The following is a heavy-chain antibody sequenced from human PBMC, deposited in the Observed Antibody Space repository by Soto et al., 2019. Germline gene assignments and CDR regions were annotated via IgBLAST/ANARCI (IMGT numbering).Heavy chain of an antibody. CDR1: GFTFGDYV. D-gene: IGHD6-19*01. Sequence: EVQLVESGGGLGLPGRSLRLSCTVSGFTFGDYVMSWFRQAPGKGLEWVGFIRSKPDTGTSEYAASVKGRFTISRDDSKGIAYLQMSSLKTEDTAVYYCARDAAVAANGYYFDYWGQGTLVTVSS. J-gene: IGHJ4*02. CDR3: ARDAAVAANGYYFDY. CDR2: IRSKPDTGTS. V-gene: IGHV3-49*03.